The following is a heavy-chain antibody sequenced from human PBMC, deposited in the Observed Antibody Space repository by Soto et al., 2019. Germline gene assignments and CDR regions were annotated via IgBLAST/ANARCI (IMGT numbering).Heavy chain of an antibody. J-gene: IGHJ6*02. CDR3: ARERYQVISDGMDV. Sequence: SVKVSCKASGYTFTGYYIHWVREAPGQGLEWMGWINPQTGGTSYAQKFQGRVTLSRDTSINTAYLELSRLRFDDAAVYFCARERYQVISDGMDVWGQGTAVTVSS. D-gene: IGHD2-2*01. V-gene: IGHV1-2*02. CDR1: GYTFTGYY. CDR2: INPQTGGT.